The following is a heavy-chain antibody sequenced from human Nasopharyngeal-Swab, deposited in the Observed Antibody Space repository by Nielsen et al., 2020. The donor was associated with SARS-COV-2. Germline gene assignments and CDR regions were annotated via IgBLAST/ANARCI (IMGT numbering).Heavy chain of an antibody. D-gene: IGHD2-15*01. V-gene: IGHV5-51*01. CDR3: ARRVGYCSGGSCYFDY. CDR2: IYPGDSDT. Sequence: GESLKISCKGSGYSFTSSWIGWVRQMPGKGLEWMGIIYPGDSDTRYSPSFQGQVTISADKSISTAYLQWSSLKASDTAMYYCARRVGYCSGGSCYFDYWGQGTLVTVSS. CDR1: GYSFTSSW. J-gene: IGHJ4*02.